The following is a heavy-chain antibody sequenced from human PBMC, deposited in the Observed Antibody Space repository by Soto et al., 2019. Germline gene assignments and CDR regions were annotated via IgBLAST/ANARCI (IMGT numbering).Heavy chain of an antibody. Sequence: ASVKVSCKVSGYTLTELSMHWVRQAPGKGLEWMGGFDPEDGETIYAQKFQGRVTMTEDTSTDTAYIELSSLRSEDTAVYYCATGRGRNYDFWSGVGWFDPWGQGTLVTVSS. J-gene: IGHJ5*02. V-gene: IGHV1-24*01. D-gene: IGHD3-3*01. CDR1: GYTLTELS. CDR3: ATGRGRNYDFWSGVGWFDP. CDR2: FDPEDGET.